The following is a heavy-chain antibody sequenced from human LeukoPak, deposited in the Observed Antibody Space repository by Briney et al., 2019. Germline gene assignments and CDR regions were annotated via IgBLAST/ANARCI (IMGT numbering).Heavy chain of an antibody. CDR3: ARDLCTSCYYFDY. D-gene: IGHD2-2*01. CDR2: ITGSDDKT. V-gene: IGHV3-23*01. Sequence: QPGGSLRLSCAASGFPFSSVAMTWVRQAPGKGLEWVSTITGSDDKTYDADSVKGRFTISRDNAKNSLYLQMNSLRAEDTAVYYCARDLCTSCYYFDYWGQGTLVTVSS. J-gene: IGHJ4*02. CDR1: GFPFSSVA.